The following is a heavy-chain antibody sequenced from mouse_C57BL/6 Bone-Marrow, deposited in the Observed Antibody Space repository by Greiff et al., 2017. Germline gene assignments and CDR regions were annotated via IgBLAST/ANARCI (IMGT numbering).Heavy chain of an antibody. Sequence: VQLQQSGAELARPGASVKLSCKASGYTFTSYGISWVKQRTGQGLEWIGEIYPRSGNTYYNEKFKGKATLTADKSSSTAYMELRSLTSEDSAVYFWARTGYYFDYWGQGTTLTVSS. V-gene: IGHV1-81*01. J-gene: IGHJ2*01. CDR1: GYTFTSYG. CDR3: ARTGYYFDY. CDR2: IYPRSGNT.